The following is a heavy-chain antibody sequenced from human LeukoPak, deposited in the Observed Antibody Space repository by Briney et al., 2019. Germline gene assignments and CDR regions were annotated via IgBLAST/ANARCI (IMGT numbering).Heavy chain of an antibody. CDR3: ARIDYYYPSGTFVANENFYYFYMDV. J-gene: IGHJ6*03. CDR1: GYSISSGYY. V-gene: IGHV4-38-2*01. Sequence: SETLSLTCDVSGYSISSGYYWGWIRHFPGKGLEWIGSINRRRNTYFNPSLKSRVTMSVDTSKNQFSLKLSSLTAADTAVYYCARIDYYYPSGTFVANENFYYFYMDVWGKGTTVTVSS. CDR2: INRRRNT. D-gene: IGHD3-10*01.